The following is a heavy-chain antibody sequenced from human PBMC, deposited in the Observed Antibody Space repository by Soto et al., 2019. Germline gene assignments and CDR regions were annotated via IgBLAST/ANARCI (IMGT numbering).Heavy chain of an antibody. CDR3: ARNLDYGVDV. Sequence: EVQLVETGGGLIQPGESLRLSCAASGFTVSSNYMSWVRQAPGKGLEWVSVIYRSGSTKYADSVKGRFTISRDNSKNTLDLQMNSVRAEDTAVYFCARNLDYGVDVWGQGTTFTVSS. CDR2: IYRSGST. J-gene: IGHJ6*02. V-gene: IGHV3-53*02. CDR1: GFTVSSNY.